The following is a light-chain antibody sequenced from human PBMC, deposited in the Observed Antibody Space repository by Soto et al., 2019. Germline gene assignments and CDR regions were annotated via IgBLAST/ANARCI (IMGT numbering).Light chain of an antibody. CDR1: QSVRSY. CDR3: QQRSNWPT. J-gene: IGKJ3*01. V-gene: IGKV3-11*01. CDR2: HAS. Sequence: DIVLTQCPANLSLSPGEXAXXSCTASQSVRSYLAWHHHQPGPATRLLLYHASNRATGIPDRFSGSGPGTAFTLTISSLEPEDFAVYYCQQRSNWPTFGPGTKVDIK.